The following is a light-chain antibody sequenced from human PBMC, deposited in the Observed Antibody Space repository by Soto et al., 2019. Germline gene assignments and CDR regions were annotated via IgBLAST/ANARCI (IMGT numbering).Light chain of an antibody. Sequence: DVQLTQSPSTLSASVGDRVAITCQATQSIFNYLNWFQQRPGKAPQLLIYDASHLEPGVPSRFSGQRSGTDFTLIISDLQPEDFATYYCQQYEDLPLTFGGGPRVEV. J-gene: IGKJ4*01. CDR2: DAS. V-gene: IGKV1-33*01. CDR3: QQYEDLPLT. CDR1: QSIFNY.